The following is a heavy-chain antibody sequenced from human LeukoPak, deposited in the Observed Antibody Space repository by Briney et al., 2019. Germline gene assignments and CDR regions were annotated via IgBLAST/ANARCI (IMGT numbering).Heavy chain of an antibody. CDR1: GGSLNDYY. Sequence: SETLSLTCTVSGGSLNDYYWSWIRQPPGRGLEWIGDISYTGSTNSNPSLKSRITMSVDTSKKQFSLKLRSVTAADTAVFYCARSAYNYASGYYYDYWGQGTLVTVSS. CDR3: ARSAYNYASGYYYDY. V-gene: IGHV4-59*01. D-gene: IGHD5-24*01. J-gene: IGHJ4*02. CDR2: ISYTGST.